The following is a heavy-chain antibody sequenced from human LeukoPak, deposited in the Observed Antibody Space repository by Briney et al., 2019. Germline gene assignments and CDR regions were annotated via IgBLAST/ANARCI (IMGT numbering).Heavy chain of an antibody. CDR1: GFSLSTPGMR. V-gene: IGHV2-70*04. Sequence: SGPTLVNPTQTLTLTCTFSGFSLSTPGMRVSWIRQPPGMALEWLSRIDWDDDKYYSTSLKTRLIISKDTSKNQVVLTMTNMDPVDTATYYCARLRCAYCGGDYFLGYWGQGALVTVSS. J-gene: IGHJ4*02. CDR2: IDWDDDK. CDR3: ARLRCAYCGGDYFLGY. D-gene: IGHD2-21*02.